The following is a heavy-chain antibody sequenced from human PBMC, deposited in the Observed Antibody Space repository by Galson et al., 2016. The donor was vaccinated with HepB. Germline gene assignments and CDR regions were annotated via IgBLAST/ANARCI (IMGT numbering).Heavy chain of an antibody. Sequence: SLRLSCAASGFTFNVYGMHWVRQAPGKGLEWVASTSHDGSNSYHVDSVKGRFTISRDNFKSTLYLEMNSLRGEDTAIYYCAKGDYDVLRYSDHWGQGTLVTVSS. CDR1: GFTFNVYG. V-gene: IGHV3-30*18. J-gene: IGHJ4*02. CDR3: AKGDYDVLRYSDH. D-gene: IGHD3-9*01. CDR2: TSHDGSNS.